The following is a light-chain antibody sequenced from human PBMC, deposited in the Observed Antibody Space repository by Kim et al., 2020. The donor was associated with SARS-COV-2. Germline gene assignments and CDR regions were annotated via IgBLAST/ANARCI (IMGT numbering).Light chain of an antibody. Sequence: TVVLSGAGSISNIAVKGIHWYHTLQGLPPKVVIYYDDFLASGVSDRFSGSRSGTVASLVISGLQTEDEADYYCASWSESLKSVVFGGGTQLTVL. CDR1: ISNIAVKG. V-gene: IGLV1-36*01. J-gene: IGLJ2*01. CDR3: ASWSESLKSVV. CDR2: YDD.